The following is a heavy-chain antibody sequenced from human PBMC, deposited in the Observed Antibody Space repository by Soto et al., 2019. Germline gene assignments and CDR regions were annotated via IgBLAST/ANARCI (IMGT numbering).Heavy chain of an antibody. V-gene: IGHV3-13*01. Sequence: GGSLRLSCAASGFTFSSYDMHWVRQATGKGLEWVSAIGTAGDTYYPGSVKGRFTISRENAKNSLYLQMNSLRAGDTAVYYCARGLELSYYMDVWGKGTTVTVSS. D-gene: IGHD1-7*01. CDR3: ARGLELSYYMDV. J-gene: IGHJ6*03. CDR1: GFTFSSYD. CDR2: IGTAGDT.